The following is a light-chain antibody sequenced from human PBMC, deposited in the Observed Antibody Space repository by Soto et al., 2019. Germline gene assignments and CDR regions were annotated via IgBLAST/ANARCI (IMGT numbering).Light chain of an antibody. J-gene: IGKJ2*01. CDR3: QQRSNGTPDT. V-gene: IGKV3-11*01. CDR1: QSVSSD. Sequence: EIVLTQSPATLSWSPGERATISCRASQSVSSDLAWYQQKPGQAPRLLISDASNRATGIPARFSGSGSGTEFTLTSSSLVPEDFAVYYCQQRSNGTPDTFGQGTKLEI. CDR2: DAS.